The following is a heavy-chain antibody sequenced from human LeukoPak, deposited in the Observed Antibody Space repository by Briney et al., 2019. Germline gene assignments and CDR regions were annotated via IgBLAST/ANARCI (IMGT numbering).Heavy chain of an antibody. Sequence: ASVKVSCKASGYTFIGYYMHWVRQAPGQGLEWMGWINPNSGGTNYAQKFQGRATMTRDTSISTAYMELSRLRSDDTAVYYCARNDYSNYVGYWYLDLWGRGTLVTVSS. CDR2: INPNSGGT. D-gene: IGHD4-11*01. V-gene: IGHV1-2*02. CDR3: ARNDYSNYVGYWYLDL. CDR1: GYTFIGYY. J-gene: IGHJ2*01.